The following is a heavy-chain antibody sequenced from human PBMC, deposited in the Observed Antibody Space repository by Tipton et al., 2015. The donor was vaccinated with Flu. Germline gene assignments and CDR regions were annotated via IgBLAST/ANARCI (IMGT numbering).Heavy chain of an antibody. CDR2: INHSGST. V-gene: IGHV4-34*01. Sequence: TLSLTCAVYGGSFSGYYWSWIRQPPGKGLEWIGEINHSGSTNYNPSLKSRVTISVDTSKNQFSLKLSSVTAADTAVYYCAMEGPYGDFDYWGQGTLGTVSS. CDR1: GGSFSGYY. CDR3: AMEGPYGDFDY. J-gene: IGHJ4*02. D-gene: IGHD4-17*01.